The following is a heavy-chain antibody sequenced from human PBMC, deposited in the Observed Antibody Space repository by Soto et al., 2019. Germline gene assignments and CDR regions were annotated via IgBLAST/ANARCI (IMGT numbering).Heavy chain of an antibody. D-gene: IGHD3-16*01. J-gene: IGHJ4*02. CDR3: VRGGAFKIDY. Sequence: EVQLVESGGRLVQPGGCLRLSCAASGFTLSSYSMNWARQAPGKGLEWVSYISSSSSTIYYADSVKGRFTISRDNAKNSLYLQMNSLRDEDTAVYYCVRGGAFKIDYWGQGTLVTVSS. CDR2: ISSSSSTI. V-gene: IGHV3-48*02. CDR1: GFTLSSYS.